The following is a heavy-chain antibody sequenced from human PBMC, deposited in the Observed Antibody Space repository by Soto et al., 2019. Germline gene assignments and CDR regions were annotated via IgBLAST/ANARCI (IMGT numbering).Heavy chain of an antibody. J-gene: IGHJ6*02. CDR2: IWYDGSNK. V-gene: IGHV3-33*01. D-gene: IGHD3-22*01. Sequence: QVQLVESGGGVVQPGRSLRLSCAASGFTFSSYGMHWVRQAPGKGLEWVAVIWYDGSNKYYADSVKGRFTISRDNSKNTLYLQMNSLGAEDTAVYYCARDGGGGDSSGYYYYYYGMDVWGQGTTVTVSS. CDR3: ARDGGGGDSSGYYYYYYGMDV. CDR1: GFTFSSYG.